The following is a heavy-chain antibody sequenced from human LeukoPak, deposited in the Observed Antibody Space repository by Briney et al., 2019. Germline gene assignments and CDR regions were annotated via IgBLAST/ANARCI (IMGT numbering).Heavy chain of an antibody. CDR2: VLHSGTT. D-gene: IGHD5-24*01. CDR3: ARRMATVTDAFDI. CDR1: GDSLTSNF. J-gene: IGHJ3*02. Sequence: TSETLSLTCNVSGDSLTSNFWSWLRQTPGKGLEWIGYVLHSGTTNYSPSLKSRVTISLDTSKKQIYLRLASVTAADTALYYCARRMATVTDAFDIWGRGTMVSVSS. V-gene: IGHV4-59*08.